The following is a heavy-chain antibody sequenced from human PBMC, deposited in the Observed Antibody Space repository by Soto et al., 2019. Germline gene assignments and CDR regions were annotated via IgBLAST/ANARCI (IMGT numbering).Heavy chain of an antibody. V-gene: IGHV3-43*01. Sequence: GGSLRLSCAASGFTFDDYTMHWVRQAPGKGLEWVSLISWDGGSTYYADSVKGRFTISRDNSKNSLYLQMNSLRTEDTALYYCAKGINCNSNMWYYYGMDVWGQGTTVTVSS. CDR1: GFTFDDYT. J-gene: IGHJ6*02. CDR3: AKGINCNSNMWYYYGMDV. D-gene: IGHD1-7*01. CDR2: ISWDGGST.